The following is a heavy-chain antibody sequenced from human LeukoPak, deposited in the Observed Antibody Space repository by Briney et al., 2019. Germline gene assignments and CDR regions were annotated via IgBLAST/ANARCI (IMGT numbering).Heavy chain of an antibody. CDR3: ARDDGRGDYPFDY. J-gene: IGHJ4*02. CDR2: INPSGGST. CDR1: GYTFTSYD. V-gene: IGHV1-46*01. D-gene: IGHD4-17*01. Sequence: EASVKVSCKASGYTFTSYDFNWVRQATGQRPEWMGIINPSGGSTSYAQKFQGRVTMTRGTSTSTVYMELSSLRSEDTAVYYCARDDGRGDYPFDYWGQGTLVTVSS.